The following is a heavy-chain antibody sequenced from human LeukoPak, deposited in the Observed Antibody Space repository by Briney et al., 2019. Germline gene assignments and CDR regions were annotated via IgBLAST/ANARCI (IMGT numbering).Heavy chain of an antibody. CDR3: ARTVAGTYQH. D-gene: IGHD6-19*01. V-gene: IGHV4-34*01. CDR1: GGSFSGYY. Sequence: SETLSLTCAVYGGSFSGYYWSWIRQPPGKGLEWIGEINHSGSTNYNPSLKSRVTISVDTSKNQFSLKLSSVTAADTAVYYCARTVAGTYQHWGQGTLVTVSS. J-gene: IGHJ1*01. CDR2: INHSGST.